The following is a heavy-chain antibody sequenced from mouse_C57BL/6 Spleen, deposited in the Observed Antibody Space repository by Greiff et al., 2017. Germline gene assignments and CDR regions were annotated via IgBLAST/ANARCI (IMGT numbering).Heavy chain of an antibody. CDR3: ARSLMVTDAMDY. CDR2: IYPGDGDT. CDR1: GYAFSSYW. J-gene: IGHJ4*01. V-gene: IGHV1-80*01. Sequence: VMLVESGAELVKPGASVKISCKASGYAFSSYWMNWVKQRPGKGLEWIGQIYPGDGDTNYNGKFKGKATLTADKSSSTAYMQLSSLTSEDSAVYFCARSLMVTDAMDYWGQGTSVTVSS. D-gene: IGHD2-2*01.